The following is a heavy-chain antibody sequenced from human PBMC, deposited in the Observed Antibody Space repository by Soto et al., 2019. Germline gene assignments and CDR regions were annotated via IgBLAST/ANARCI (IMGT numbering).Heavy chain of an antibody. CDR3: AVGYSYGYVLDY. J-gene: IGHJ4*02. Sequence: ASVKVSCKASGYTFTSYSMHWVRQAPGQGLEWKGIINPSGGTTSYAQKFQGRVTMTRDTSTSTVYMELSSLRSEDTAVYYCAVGYSYGYVLDYWGQGTQVTVSS. D-gene: IGHD5-18*01. CDR2: INPSGGTT. CDR1: GYTFTSYS. V-gene: IGHV1-46*01.